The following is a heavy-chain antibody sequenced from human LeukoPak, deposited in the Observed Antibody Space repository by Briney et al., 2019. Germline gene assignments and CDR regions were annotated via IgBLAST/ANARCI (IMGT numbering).Heavy chain of an antibody. CDR3: ASLDSSGYERWHY. J-gene: IGHJ4*02. CDR1: GGSFSGYY. D-gene: IGHD3-22*01. Sequence: TSETLSLTCAVYGGSFSGYYWSWIRQPPGKGLEWIGEINHSGSTNYNPSLKSRVTISVDTSKNQFSLKLSSVTAADTAVYYCASLDSSGYERWHYWGQGTLVTVSS. CDR2: INHSGST. V-gene: IGHV4-34*01.